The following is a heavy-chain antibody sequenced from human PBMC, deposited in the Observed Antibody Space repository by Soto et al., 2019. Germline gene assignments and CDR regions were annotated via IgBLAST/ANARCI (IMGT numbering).Heavy chain of an antibody. D-gene: IGHD4-4*01. CDR1: GFNVSKNF. CDR2: IYSGGTR. CDR3: ARDVRQYFFNYFYYYYMDV. J-gene: IGHJ6*03. Sequence: EVYLVESGGGLVQPGGSLRLSCAASGFNVSKNFMTWVRQTPGKGLEGVSVIYSGGTRFYADSVKGRFTISRDDSKNTLYLQMNSLRAEDTAVYYCARDVRQYFFNYFYYYYMDVWGKGTTVTVSS. V-gene: IGHV3-66*01.